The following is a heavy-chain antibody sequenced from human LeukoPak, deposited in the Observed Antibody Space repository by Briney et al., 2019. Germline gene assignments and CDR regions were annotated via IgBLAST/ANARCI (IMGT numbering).Heavy chain of an antibody. CDR3: ANFEVVPAASYYYYYMDV. J-gene: IGHJ6*03. CDR2: ITSSSTYI. V-gene: IGHV3-21*01. CDR1: GFTFNNYN. D-gene: IGHD2-2*01. Sequence: GGSLRLSCAASGFTFNNYNMNWVRQAPGKALEWVSSITSSSTYIFYADSVKGRFTISRDNAKNSLYLQMNSLGPEDTAVYYCANFEVVPAASYYYYYMDVWGEGTTVTISS.